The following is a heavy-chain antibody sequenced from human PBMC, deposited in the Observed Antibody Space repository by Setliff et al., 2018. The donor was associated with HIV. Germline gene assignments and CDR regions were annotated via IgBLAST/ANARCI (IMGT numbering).Heavy chain of an antibody. D-gene: IGHD3-16*02. CDR1: GYSFTSYW. J-gene: IGHJ6*03. V-gene: IGHV5-51*01. CDR2: IYPGDFDT. CDR3: ARRRIVKAYYYYMDV. Sequence: GESLKISCKGSGYSFTSYWIGWVRQMPGKGLEWMGIIYPGDFDTRYSPSFQGQVTISADKSISTAYLQWSSLKASDTAMYYCARRRIVKAYYYYMDVWGKGTTVTVSS.